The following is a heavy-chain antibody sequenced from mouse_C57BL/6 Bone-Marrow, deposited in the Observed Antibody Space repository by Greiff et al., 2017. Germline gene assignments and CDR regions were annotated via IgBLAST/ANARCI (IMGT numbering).Heavy chain of an antibody. D-gene: IGHD1-1*01. Sequence: QVQLQQPGPELVMPGASVKLSCKASGYTFTSYWMHWVKQRPGQGLEWIGEIDPSDSYTNYNQKFKGKSTLTVDKSSSTAYMQLSSLTSEDSAVYYCARIEAFYYGYFDYWGQGTTLTVSS. J-gene: IGHJ2*01. V-gene: IGHV1-69*01. CDR2: IDPSDSYT. CDR3: ARIEAFYYGYFDY. CDR1: GYTFTSYW.